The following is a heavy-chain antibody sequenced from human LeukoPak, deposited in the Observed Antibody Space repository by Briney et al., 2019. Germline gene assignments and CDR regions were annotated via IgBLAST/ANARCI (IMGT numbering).Heavy chain of an antibody. CDR3: ASFYDSTDY. Sequence: PGGSLRLSCAASGFTFSSYEMNWVRQAPGKGLEWASYISSSGSTIYYADSVKGRFTISRDNAKNSLYLQMNSLRAEDTAVYYCASFYDSTDYWGQGTLVTVSS. J-gene: IGHJ4*02. V-gene: IGHV3-48*03. D-gene: IGHD3-22*01. CDR1: GFTFSSYE. CDR2: ISSSGSTI.